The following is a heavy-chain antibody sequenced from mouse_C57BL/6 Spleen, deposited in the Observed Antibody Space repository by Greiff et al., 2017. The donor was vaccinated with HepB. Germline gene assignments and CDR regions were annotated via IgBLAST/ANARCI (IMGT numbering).Heavy chain of an antibody. CDR3: ARRDSSGYVGAMDY. CDR2: IYPSDSEN. V-gene: IGHV1-61*01. J-gene: IGHJ4*01. Sequence: VPLQQPGAELVRPGSSVKLSCKASGYTFTSYWMDWVKRRPGQGLEWIGNIYPSDSENHYNQKFKDKATLTVDKSSSTAYMQISSLTSEDSAVYYCARRDSSGYVGAMDYWGQGTSVTVSS. CDR1: GYTFTSYW. D-gene: IGHD3-2*02.